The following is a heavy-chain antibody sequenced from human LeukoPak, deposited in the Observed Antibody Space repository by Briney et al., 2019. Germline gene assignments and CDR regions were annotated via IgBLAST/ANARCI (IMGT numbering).Heavy chain of an antibody. V-gene: IGHV4-4*02. CDR3: ARIRGYGRDYYYYYMDV. Sequence: SETLSLTCAVSGGSISSSNWWSWVRQPPGKGLEWIGEIYHGGSTNYSPSLKSRVTITVDKSENQFSLKLNSVTAADTAVYYCARIRGYGRDYYYYYMDVWGKGTTVTVSS. CDR2: IYHGGST. CDR1: GGSISSSNW. D-gene: IGHD3-10*01. J-gene: IGHJ6*03.